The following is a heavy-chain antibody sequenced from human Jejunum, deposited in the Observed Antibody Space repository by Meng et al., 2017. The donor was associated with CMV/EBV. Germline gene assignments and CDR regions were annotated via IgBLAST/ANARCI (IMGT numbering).Heavy chain of an antibody. Sequence: IHWVRQAPGQGLEWMAWINPNSGETTYTQNFKGRVAVTRDTSITTAYMELSGLRSDDTAVYYCAKDGGRCTRTSCYRGVDFYFDLWGRGTLVTVSS. CDR2: INPNSGET. D-gene: IGHD2-2*02. CDR3: AKDGGRCTRTSCYRGVDFYFDL. J-gene: IGHJ2*01. V-gene: IGHV1-2*02.